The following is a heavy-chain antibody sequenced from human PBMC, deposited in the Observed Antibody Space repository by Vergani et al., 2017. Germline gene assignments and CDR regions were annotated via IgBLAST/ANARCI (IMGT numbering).Heavy chain of an antibody. V-gene: IGHV3-30*03. Sequence: QVHLVESGGGVVQPGRSLRLSCVVSGFTSSYYGMHWVRQAPGKGLEWVAVISYDGTQKYYAESVKGRFTISRDNSKSTLYLQMNSLRTEDTAVYYCATKSCGTPVCQIGYFREWGQGTLVTVSS. CDR2: ISYDGTQK. J-gene: IGHJ1*01. CDR3: ATKSCGTPVCQIGYFRE. CDR1: GFTSSYYG. D-gene: IGHD1-1*01.